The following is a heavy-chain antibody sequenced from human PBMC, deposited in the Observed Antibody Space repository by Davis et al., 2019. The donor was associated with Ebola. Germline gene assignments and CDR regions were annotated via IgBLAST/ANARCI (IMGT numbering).Heavy chain of an antibody. Sequence: AASVKVSCKASGYTFTSYAMHWVRQAPGQRLEWMGLISAYNGNSNYAQKLQGRVTMTTDTSTSTAYMELRSLRSDDTAVYYCASASSGYGWVWGQGTLVTVSS. J-gene: IGHJ4*02. CDR2: ISAYNGNS. CDR1: GYTFTSYA. CDR3: ASASSGYGWV. V-gene: IGHV1-18*01. D-gene: IGHD5-12*01.